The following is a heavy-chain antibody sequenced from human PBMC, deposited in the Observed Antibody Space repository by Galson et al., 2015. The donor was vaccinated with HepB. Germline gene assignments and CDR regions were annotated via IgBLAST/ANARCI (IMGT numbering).Heavy chain of an antibody. CDR2: IIPIFGTA. J-gene: IGHJ4*02. D-gene: IGHD6-13*01. CDR1: GGTFSSYA. CDR3: AGGYSSSWPLFDY. Sequence: SVKVSCKASGGTFSSYAISWVRQAPGQGLEWMGGIIPIFGTANYAQKFQGRVTITADESTSTAYMELSSLRSEDTAVHYCAGGYSSSWPLFDYWGQGTLVTVSS. V-gene: IGHV1-69*13.